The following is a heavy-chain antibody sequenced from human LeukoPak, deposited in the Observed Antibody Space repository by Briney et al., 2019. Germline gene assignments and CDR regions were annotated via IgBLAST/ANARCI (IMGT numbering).Heavy chain of an antibody. J-gene: IGHJ3*02. V-gene: IGHV4-59*08. Sequence: SETLSPTCTVSGGSISSYYWSWIRQPPGKGLECIGYIYYTGSTNYNPSLKSRVTMSVDTSKNQFSLKLTSVTAADTAVYYCARRCSGYAFDIWGQGTMVTVSS. D-gene: IGHD3-10*01. CDR1: GGSISSYY. CDR3: ARRCSGYAFDI. CDR2: IYYTGST.